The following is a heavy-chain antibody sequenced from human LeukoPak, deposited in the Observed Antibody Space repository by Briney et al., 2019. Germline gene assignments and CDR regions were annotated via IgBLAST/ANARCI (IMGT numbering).Heavy chain of an antibody. CDR2: ISCDGSNK. J-gene: IGHJ3*02. CDR3: AKLYYYDSSGYYGTDSLDAFDI. D-gene: IGHD3-22*01. Sequence: GGSLRLSCAASGFTFSSYGMHWVRQAPGKGLEWVAVISCDGSNKYYADSVKGRSTISRDNSKNTLYLQMNSLRAEDTAVYYCAKLYYYDSSGYYGTDSLDAFDIWGQGTMVTVSS. CDR1: GFTFSSYG. V-gene: IGHV3-30*18.